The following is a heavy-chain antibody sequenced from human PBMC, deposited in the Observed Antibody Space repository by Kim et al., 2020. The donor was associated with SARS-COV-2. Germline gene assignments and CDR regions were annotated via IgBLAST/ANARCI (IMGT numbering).Heavy chain of an antibody. J-gene: IGHJ3*02. Sequence: GGSLRLSCTASGFTFSNSAMRWVRQAPGKGLEWISGISSSGGSTYYADSVKGRFTISRDTSTNTLYLQMNSLRAEDTAVYFCARGTSYSFDIWGRGTMVTVSS. CDR2: ISSSGGST. CDR1: GFTFSNSA. V-gene: IGHV3-23*01. D-gene: IGHD1-7*01. CDR3: ARGTSYSFDI.